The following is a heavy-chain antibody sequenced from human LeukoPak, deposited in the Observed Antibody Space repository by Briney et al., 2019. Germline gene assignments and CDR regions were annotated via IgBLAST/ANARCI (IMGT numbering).Heavy chain of an antibody. CDR3: ARLYQFWSGYYWGYHYYGMDV. D-gene: IGHD3-3*01. CDR1: GYTFTSYG. Sequence: ASVKVSCKASGYTFTSYGISWVRQAPGQGLEWMGWISAYNGNTNYAQKLQGRVTMTTDTSTSTAYMELRSLRSDDTAVYYCARLYQFWSGYYWGYHYYGMDVWGQGTTVTVSS. CDR2: ISAYNGNT. V-gene: IGHV1-18*01. J-gene: IGHJ6*02.